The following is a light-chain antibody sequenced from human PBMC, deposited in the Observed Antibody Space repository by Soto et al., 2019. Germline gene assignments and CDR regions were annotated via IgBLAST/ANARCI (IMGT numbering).Light chain of an antibody. CDR1: SSDVGNFEH. CDR2: EDT. J-gene: IGLJ1*01. CDR3: SSYTWSPTLYA. V-gene: IGLV2-23*01. Sequence: QSALTQPASVSGSPGQSITISCASSDVGNFEHISWYQQHPGKGPKLIIYEDTRRPSGISARFSGSKSGNTASLTISGLQAEDEAAYYCSSYTWSPTLYAFARGTKVTVL.